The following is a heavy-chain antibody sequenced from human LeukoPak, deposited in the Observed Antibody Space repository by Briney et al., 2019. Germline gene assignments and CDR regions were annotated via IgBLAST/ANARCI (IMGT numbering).Heavy chain of an antibody. J-gene: IGHJ6*04. CDR1: GFTFSSYS. CDR3: ARNGILGIAAAVDV. CDR2: INSDSNYI. Sequence: PGGSLRLSRAASGFTFSSYSMNWVRQAPGKGLEWVSSINSDSNYIYYADSVKGRFTISRDAKNSVYLQMNSLRAEDTAVYYCARNGILGIAAAVDVWGKGTTVTVSS. V-gene: IGHV3-21*01. D-gene: IGHD6-13*01.